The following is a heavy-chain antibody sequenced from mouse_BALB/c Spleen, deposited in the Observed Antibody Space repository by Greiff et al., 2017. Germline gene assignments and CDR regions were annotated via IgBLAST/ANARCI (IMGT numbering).Heavy chain of an antibody. V-gene: IGHV5-6-4*01. CDR2: ISSGGSYT. CDR3: TRGYKYDVGAY. Sequence: EVKLMESGGGLVKPGGSLKLSCAASGFTFSSYTMSWVRQTPEKRLEWVATISSGGSYTYYPDSVKGRFTISRDNAKNTLYLQMSSLKSEDTAMYYCTRGYKYDVGAYWGQGTLVTVSA. CDR1: GFTFSSYT. J-gene: IGHJ3*01. D-gene: IGHD2-14*01.